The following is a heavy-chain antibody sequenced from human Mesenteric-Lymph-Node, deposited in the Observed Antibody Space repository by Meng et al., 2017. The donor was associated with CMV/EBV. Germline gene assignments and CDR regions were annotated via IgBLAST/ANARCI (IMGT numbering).Heavy chain of an antibody. CDR1: GYTFTDSY. CDR2: INPSSGGT. J-gene: IGHJ5*02. CDR3: ARGYCGGDCYGNFRPGWFHP. V-gene: IGHV1-2*02. Sequence: ASVKVSCKASGYTFTDSYMHWVRQAPGQGLEWMGWINPSSGGTNYAQRFQGRVTMTRDTSISTVYMEMYRLRPDDTAMYYCARGYCGGDCYGNFRPGWFHPWGQGTLVTVSS. D-gene: IGHD2-21*01.